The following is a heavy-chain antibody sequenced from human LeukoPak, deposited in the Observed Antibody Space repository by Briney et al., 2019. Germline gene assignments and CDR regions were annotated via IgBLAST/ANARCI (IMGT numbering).Heavy chain of an antibody. CDR1: GGSISSYY. CDR2: IYYSGST. Sequence: SETLSLTCTVSGGSISSYYWSWIRQPPGKGLEWIGYIYYSGSTNYNPSLKSRVTISVDTSKNQFSLKLSSVTAADTAVYYCARHSGVYEGNWFDPWGQGTLFIVNS. CDR3: ARHSGVYEGNWFDP. J-gene: IGHJ5*02. V-gene: IGHV4-59*08. D-gene: IGHD5/OR15-5a*01.